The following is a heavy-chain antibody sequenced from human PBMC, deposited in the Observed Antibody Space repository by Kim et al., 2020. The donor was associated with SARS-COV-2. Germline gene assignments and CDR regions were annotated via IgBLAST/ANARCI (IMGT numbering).Heavy chain of an antibody. D-gene: IGHD3-16*01. CDR2: IFSSGRT. CDR1: GFTFDEYA. Sequence: GGSLRLSCAGSGFTFDEYAMHWVRQAPGKGLEWVSGIFSSGRTGYADSMKGRVTISRDNAKNLLYLQINSLTLEDTAFYYCITDIVAGGADSWGLGTLAT. V-gene: IGHV3-9*01. J-gene: IGHJ4*02. CDR3: ITDIVAGGADS.